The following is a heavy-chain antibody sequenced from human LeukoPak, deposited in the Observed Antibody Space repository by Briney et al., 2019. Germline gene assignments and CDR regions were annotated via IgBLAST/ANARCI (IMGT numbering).Heavy chain of an antibody. CDR1: GGSISSYY. CDR3: ARTQYQRPFAAFDI. D-gene: IGHD2-2*01. J-gene: IGHJ3*02. Sequence: SETLSLTCTVSGGSISSYYWGWIRQPPGKGLEWIGDIYYSGSTNYNPSLKSRVTISVDTSKNQFSLKLSSVTAADTAVYYCARTQYQRPFAAFDIWGQGTMVTVSS. CDR2: IYYSGST. V-gene: IGHV4-59*01.